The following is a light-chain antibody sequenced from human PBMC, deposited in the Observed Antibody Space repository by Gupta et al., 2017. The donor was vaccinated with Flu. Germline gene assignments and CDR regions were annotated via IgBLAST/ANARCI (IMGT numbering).Light chain of an antibody. J-gene: IGLJ2*01. CDR3: QSADSSGTLGV. V-gene: IGLV3-25*03. CDR2: KDS. CDR1: ALPKQY. Sequence: SSELTQPPSVPVSPGQTARNTCSGDALPKQYAYWYQQKPGQAPVLVIYKDSERPSGIPERFSGSSSGTTVTLTISGVQAEDEADYYCQSADSSGTLGVFGGGTKLTVL.